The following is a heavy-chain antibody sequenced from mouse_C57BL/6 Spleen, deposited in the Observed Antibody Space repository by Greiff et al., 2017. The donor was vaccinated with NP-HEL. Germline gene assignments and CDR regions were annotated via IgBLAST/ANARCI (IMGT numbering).Heavy chain of an antibody. CDR1: GYTFTSYW. J-gene: IGHJ2*01. D-gene: IGHD1-1*01. Sequence: VQLQQPGAELVKPGASVKLSCKASGYTFTSYWMHWVKQRPGRGLEWIGMIHPNSGSTNYNEKFKSKATLTVDKSSSTAYMQLSSLTSEDSAVYYCARRGVITTVVGPFDYWGQGTTLTVSS. V-gene: IGHV1-64*01. CDR2: IHPNSGST. CDR3: ARRGVITTVVGPFDY.